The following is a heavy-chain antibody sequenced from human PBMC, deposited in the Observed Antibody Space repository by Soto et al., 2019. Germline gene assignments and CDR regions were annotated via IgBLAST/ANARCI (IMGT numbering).Heavy chain of an antibody. CDR2: IGTAGDT. Sequence: GGSLRLSCAASGFTFSSYDMHWVRQATGKGLEWVSAIGTAGDTYYPGSVKGRFTISRENAKNSLYLQMNSLRAGDTAVYYCASGGTAMDAFDIWGQGTMVTVS. J-gene: IGHJ3*02. CDR3: ASGGTAMDAFDI. V-gene: IGHV3-13*01. CDR1: GFTFSSYD.